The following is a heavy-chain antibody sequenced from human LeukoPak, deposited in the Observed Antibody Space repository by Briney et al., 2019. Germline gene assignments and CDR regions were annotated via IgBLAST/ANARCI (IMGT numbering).Heavy chain of an antibody. V-gene: IGHV4-59*11. CDR2: IHNSGST. J-gene: IGHJ5*02. Sequence: SETLSLTYTVSGGSIGILYWTWIRQPPGKGLEWIGNIHNSGSTNYNPSLKSRVTISVDTAKNQFSLRLNSVTAADTAVYYCGRESFGGHCTRTGCFQYTWVDPWGQGSLVTVSS. CDR1: GGSIGILY. D-gene: IGHD2-8*01. CDR3: GRESFGGHCTRTGCFQYTWVDP.